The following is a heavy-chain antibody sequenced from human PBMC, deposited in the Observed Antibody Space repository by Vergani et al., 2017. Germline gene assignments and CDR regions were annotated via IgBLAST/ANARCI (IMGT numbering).Heavy chain of an antibody. CDR3: ARHTTYTDS. J-gene: IGHJ4*02. Sequence: EVELVQSGPEMRKPGESLKISCKGSEYSFGNYWIGWVRQMPGKGLEWMGIIYPADSDTRYSPSFQGQVTISPDKSISTAFLQWDSLKASDTALYYCARHTTYTDSWGQGPLVTVSS. D-gene: IGHD1-1*01. CDR2: IYPADSDT. V-gene: IGHV5-51*01. CDR1: EYSFGNYW.